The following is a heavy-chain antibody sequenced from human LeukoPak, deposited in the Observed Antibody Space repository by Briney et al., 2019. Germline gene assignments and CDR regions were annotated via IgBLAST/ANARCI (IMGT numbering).Heavy chain of an antibody. CDR2: IDTADDT. Sequence: GGSLRLSCLASGLTFGSYDMHWVRLPPGKGLEWVSAIDTADDTYYVDSVKGRFTISRDNLKNSLFHHINSLRADDTAVYYCARVWSGSYSKGMDLWGQGTTVTVSS. CDR3: ARVWSGSYSKGMDL. D-gene: IGHD3-3*01. V-gene: IGHV3-13*01. J-gene: IGHJ6*02. CDR1: GLTFGSYD.